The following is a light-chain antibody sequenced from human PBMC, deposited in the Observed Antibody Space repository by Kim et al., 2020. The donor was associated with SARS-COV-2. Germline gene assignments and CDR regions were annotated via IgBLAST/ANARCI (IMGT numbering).Light chain of an antibody. CDR3: NSRDSNDNVV. J-gene: IGLJ3*02. V-gene: IGLV3-19*01. Sequence: SSELTQDPAVSVALGQTVRITCQGDSLRGYYATWYQQKPGQAPILVIYGKNNRPSGIPDRFSGSSSRNTASLTITGTQAGDEADYYCNSRDSNDNVVFGGGTQLTVL. CDR1: SLRGYY. CDR2: GKN.